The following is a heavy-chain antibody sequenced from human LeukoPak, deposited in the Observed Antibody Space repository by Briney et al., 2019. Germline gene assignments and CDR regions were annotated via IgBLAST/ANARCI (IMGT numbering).Heavy chain of an antibody. D-gene: IGHD3-10*01. Sequence: ASVKVSCKASGYTFTSYDINWVRQATGQGLEWMGWMSPNSGNTGYAQKFQGRVTMTRNTSISTAYMELSSLRSEDTAVYYCARAAGSYYYFDYWGQGTLVTVSS. J-gene: IGHJ4*02. V-gene: IGHV1-8*01. CDR1: GYTFTSYD. CDR3: ARAAGSYYYFDY. CDR2: MSPNSGNT.